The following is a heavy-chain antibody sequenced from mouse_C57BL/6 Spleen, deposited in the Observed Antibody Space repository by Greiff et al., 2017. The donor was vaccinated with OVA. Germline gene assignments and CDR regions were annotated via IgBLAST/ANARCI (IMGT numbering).Heavy chain of an antibody. CDR1: GYTFTSYW. D-gene: IGHD2-4*01. V-gene: IGHV1-53*01. CDR2: INPSNGGT. Sequence: QVQLQQPGTELVKPGASVKLSCKASGYTFTSYWMHWVKQRPGQGLEWIGNINPSNGGTNYNEKFKSKATLTVDKSSSTAYMQLSSLTSEDSAVYDCARQKSDYDYDDAMDYWGQGTSVTVSS. CDR3: ARQKSDYDYDDAMDY. J-gene: IGHJ4*01.